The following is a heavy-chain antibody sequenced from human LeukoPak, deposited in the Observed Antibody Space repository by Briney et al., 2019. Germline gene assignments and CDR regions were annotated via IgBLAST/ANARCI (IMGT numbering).Heavy chain of an antibody. CDR1: GGSISSGDYY. D-gene: IGHD3-3*01. J-gene: IGHJ4*02. Sequence: SQTLSLTCTVSGGSISSGDYYWSWIRQPPGTGLEWIGYIYYSGSTYYNPSLKSRVTISVDTSKNQFSLKLSSVTAADTAVYYCAREDMVGFWSGYYYYWGQGTLVTVSS. CDR3: AREDMVGFWSGYYYY. V-gene: IGHV4-30-4*01. CDR2: IYYSGST.